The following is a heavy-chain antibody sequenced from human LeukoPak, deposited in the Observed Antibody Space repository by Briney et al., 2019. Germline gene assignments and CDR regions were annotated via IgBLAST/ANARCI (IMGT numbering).Heavy chain of an antibody. CDR3: AAHTIFGVVINPAYYYYMDV. V-gene: IGHV1-69*06. Sequence: GASVKVSCKASGGTFSSYAISWVRQAPGQGLEWMGGIIPIFGTANYAQKFQGRVTITADKSTSTAYMELSSLRSEDTAVYYCAAHTIFGVVINPAYYYYMDVWGKGTTVTVSS. J-gene: IGHJ6*03. CDR1: GGTFSSYA. D-gene: IGHD3-3*01. CDR2: IIPIFGTA.